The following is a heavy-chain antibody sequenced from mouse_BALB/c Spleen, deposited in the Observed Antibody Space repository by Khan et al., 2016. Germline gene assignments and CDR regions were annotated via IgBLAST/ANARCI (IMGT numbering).Heavy chain of an antibody. J-gene: IGHJ2*01. CDR1: GFTFSSYA. Sequence: EVELVESGGGLVKPGGSLKLSCAASGFTFSSYAMSWVRQTPEKRLEWVASISSGGSSLYPDLLKDSFTISRDNARNIMYLHMSSMRSEDTAMYYCASKVYYFDYWGQGTTLTVSS. CDR2: ISSGGSS. CDR3: ASKVYYFDY. D-gene: IGHD1-3*01. V-gene: IGHV5-6-5*01.